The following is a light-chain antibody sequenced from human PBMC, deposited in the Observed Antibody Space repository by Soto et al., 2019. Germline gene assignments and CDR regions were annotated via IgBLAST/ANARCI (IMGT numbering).Light chain of an antibody. J-gene: IGKJ1*01. CDR3: QQYAVSPRP. CDR2: SAS. V-gene: IGKV3-20*01. Sequence: ESVLTQSPGTLSLSPGERGTLSCRASQNLGTLYLAWFQQKSGQAPRLLIYSASRRATGIPDRFTGSGSGTDFTLTINRVEPEDFAVYFCQQYAVSPRPFGQGTKVAIK. CDR1: QNLGTLY.